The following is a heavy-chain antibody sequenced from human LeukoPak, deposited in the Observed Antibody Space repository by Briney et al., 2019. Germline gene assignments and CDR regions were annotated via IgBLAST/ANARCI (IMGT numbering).Heavy chain of an antibody. CDR2: IKEDGSVK. CDR1: GFTFSNYS. Sequence: GGSLRLSCAASGFTFSNYSMSWVRQAPVKGLEWVANIKEDGSVKYYVDSVKGRFTISRDNAKNSLYLQLNSPRAEDTAMYYCARGFDSKSTYFDSWGQGTLVTVSS. D-gene: IGHD5-12*01. CDR3: ARGFDSKSTYFDS. J-gene: IGHJ4*02. V-gene: IGHV3-7*05.